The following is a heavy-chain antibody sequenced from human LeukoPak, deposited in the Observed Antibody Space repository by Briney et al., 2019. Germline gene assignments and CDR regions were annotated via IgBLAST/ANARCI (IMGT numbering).Heavy chain of an antibody. CDR1: GFSLSTGGMR. CDR2: IDWDDDE. J-gene: IGHJ4*02. CDR3: ARDSSWSFDY. Sequence: SGPALVKPIPTLTLTCTFSGFSLSTGGMRVSWIRQPPVKALEWLARIDWDDDEFYSTSLKTRLTISKDTSKNQVVLTMTNMDPVDTATYYCARDSSWSFDYWGQGTLVTVSS. D-gene: IGHD6-13*01. V-gene: IGHV2-70*04.